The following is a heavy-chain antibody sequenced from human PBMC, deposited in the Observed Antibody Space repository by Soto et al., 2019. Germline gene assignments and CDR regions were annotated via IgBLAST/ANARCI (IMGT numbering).Heavy chain of an antibody. V-gene: IGHV1-46*01. D-gene: IGHD6-13*01. J-gene: IGHJ6*02. CDR1: GYTFTSYY. CDR3: ARGREPSTIAAAGSPRYYYYYGMDV. CDR2: INPSGGST. Sequence: ASVKVSCKASGYTFTSYYMHWVRQAPGQGLEWMGIINPSGGSTSYVQKFQGRVTMTRDTSTSTVYMELSSLRSEDTAVYYCARGREPSTIAAAGSPRYYYYYGMDVWGQGTTVTVSS.